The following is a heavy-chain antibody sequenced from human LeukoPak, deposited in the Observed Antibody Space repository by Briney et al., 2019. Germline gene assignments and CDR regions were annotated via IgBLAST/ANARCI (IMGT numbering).Heavy chain of an antibody. D-gene: IGHD5-18*01. CDR3: ARVKERDNSYGSRYYYYYYMDV. CDR1: GFTFSNYE. Sequence: GGSLRLSCAASGFTFSNYEMHWVRQAPGKGLEWVSYISSSGSDIYYADSVKGRFTISRDNAKNSLYLHMNSLRSEDTAVYYCARVKERDNSYGSRYYYYYYMDVWGKGTTVTVSS. V-gene: IGHV3-48*03. CDR2: ISSSGSDI. J-gene: IGHJ6*03.